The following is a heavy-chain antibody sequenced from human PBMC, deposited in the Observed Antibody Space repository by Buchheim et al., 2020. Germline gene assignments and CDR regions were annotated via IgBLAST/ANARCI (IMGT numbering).Heavy chain of an antibody. Sequence: EVHLLESGGGLVQPGGSVRLSCATSGLTFSNYAMSWVRQGTGKGLEWVSAISGSGGSIYYADSVKGRFTISRDNFKNTVFLQMDSLRVEDTAIYFCAKMDCSATTCQILPYLSDWYFDLWGRGTL. CDR1: GLTFSNYA. D-gene: IGHD2-15*01. V-gene: IGHV3-23*01. CDR3: AKMDCSATTCQILPYLSDWYFDL. CDR2: ISGSGGSI. J-gene: IGHJ2*01.